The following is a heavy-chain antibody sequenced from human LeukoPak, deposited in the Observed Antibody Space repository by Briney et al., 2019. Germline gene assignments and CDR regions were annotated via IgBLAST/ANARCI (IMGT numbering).Heavy chain of an antibody. CDR3: AKESKPAAGSNYYYYGMDV. J-gene: IGHJ6*02. CDR1: GFTFSSYA. V-gene: IGHV3-23*01. D-gene: IGHD6-13*01. Sequence: GGSLRLSCPASGFTFSSYAMSWVRQAPGKGLEWVSAISGSGGSTYYADSVKGRFTISRDNSKNTLYLQMNSLRAEDTAVYYCAKESKPAAGSNYYYYGMDVWGQGTTVTVYS. CDR2: ISGSGGST.